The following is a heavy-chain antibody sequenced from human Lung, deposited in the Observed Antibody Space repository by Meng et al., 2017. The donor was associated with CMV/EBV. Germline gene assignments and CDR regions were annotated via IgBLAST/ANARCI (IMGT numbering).Heavy chain of an antibody. CDR2: INPSSGVT. CDR3: ARFGGAPVGSTPPDD. V-gene: IGHV1-2*02. D-gene: IGHD1-26*01. J-gene: IGHJ4*02. Sequence: ASVKVSCKTSGYTFSAYQMHWIRQAPGHGLEWMGWINPSSGVTRSAPKYQGRVTMTSDRYSTAYLELTSLTSDDTAFYYCARFGGAPVGSTPPDDWGQGTLVTVSS. CDR1: GYTFSAYQ.